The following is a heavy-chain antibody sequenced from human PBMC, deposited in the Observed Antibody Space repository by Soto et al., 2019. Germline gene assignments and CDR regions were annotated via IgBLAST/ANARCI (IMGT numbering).Heavy chain of an antibody. Sequence: GGSLRLSCAASGFTFSSYAMSWVRQAPGKGLEWVSAISGSGGSTYYADSVKGRFTISRDNSKNTLYLQMNSLRAEDTAVYYCAKDVLYHGSGSYYPEYYFDYWGQGTLVTVSS. J-gene: IGHJ4*02. V-gene: IGHV3-23*01. D-gene: IGHD3-10*01. CDR1: GFTFSSYA. CDR3: AKDVLYHGSGSYYPEYYFDY. CDR2: ISGSGGST.